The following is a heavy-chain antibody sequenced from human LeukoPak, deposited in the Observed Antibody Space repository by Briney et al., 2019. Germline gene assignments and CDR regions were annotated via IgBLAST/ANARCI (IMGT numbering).Heavy chain of an antibody. CDR2: ISYDGSNK. J-gene: IGHJ6*02. Sequence: GRSLRLSCAASGFTFSSYAMHWVRHAPGKGLEWVAVISYDGSNKYYADSVKDRFTISRDNSQNALYLQMNSLRAEHTAVYYCARLALWQQQRGYYYYYGMDVWGQETTVPVSS. CDR1: GFTFSSYA. CDR3: ARLALWQQQRGYYYYYGMDV. V-gene: IGHV3-30*01. D-gene: IGHD6-13*01.